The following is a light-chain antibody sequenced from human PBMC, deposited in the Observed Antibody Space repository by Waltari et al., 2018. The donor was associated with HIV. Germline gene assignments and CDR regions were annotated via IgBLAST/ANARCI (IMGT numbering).Light chain of an antibody. CDR1: SWHSNSP. J-gene: IGLJ2*01. Sequence: QLALTPSPSASASVGASVNLTCPLSSWHSNSPIPWPQQQPEKGPRDLMKVNSDGSHKKEDGVPDRFSGSSSGAERYLTSASLQSEDEGDYYCQTWGSGIHVVFGGGTKVTVL. CDR2: VNSDGSH. V-gene: IGLV4-69*01. CDR3: QTWGSGIHVV.